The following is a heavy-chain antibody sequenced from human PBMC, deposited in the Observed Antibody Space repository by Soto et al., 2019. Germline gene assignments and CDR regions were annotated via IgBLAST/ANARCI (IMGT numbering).Heavy chain of an antibody. J-gene: IGHJ4*02. CDR2: ISYDGSNK. CDR3: ARDRWLGELLILDYYFDY. CDR1: GFTFSSYA. D-gene: IGHD3-10*01. V-gene: IGHV3-30-3*01. Sequence: QMQLVESGGGVVQPGRSLRLSCAASGFTFSSYAMHWVRQAPGKGLEWVAVISYDGSNKYYADSVKGRFTISRDNSKNTLYLQMNSLRAEDTAVYYCARDRWLGELLILDYYFDYWGQGTLVTVSS.